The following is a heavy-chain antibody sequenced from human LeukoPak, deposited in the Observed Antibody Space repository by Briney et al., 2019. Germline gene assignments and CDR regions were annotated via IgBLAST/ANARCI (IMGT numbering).Heavy chain of an antibody. CDR2: IFYKGYT. V-gene: IGHV4-59*01. CDR1: EVNIYDYY. J-gene: IGHJ3*01. CDR3: ASTPLSDIDA. Sequence: PSETLSLTCTVSEVNIYDYYWSWIRQPPGKGLEWIGYIFYKGYTNYNPSLKGRVTTSMDTSKNQFFLKLTSVTAADTAVYYCASTPLSDIDAWGQGIMVIVSS.